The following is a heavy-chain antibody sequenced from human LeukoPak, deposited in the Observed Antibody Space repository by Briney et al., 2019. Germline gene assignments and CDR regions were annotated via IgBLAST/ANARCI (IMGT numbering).Heavy chain of an antibody. D-gene: IGHD1-26*01. J-gene: IGHJ6*02. CDR2: ISYDGSNK. V-gene: IGHV3-30*04. CDR1: GFTFGSYG. Sequence: GRSVRLSCAVAGFTFGSYGMRWVRQAAGKGLGWQVVISYDGSNKYYADSVKGRFTISRDNSKNTLYLQMNSLRAEDTAVYYCARVWEPLAYYYGMDVWGQGTTVTVSS. CDR3: ARVWEPLAYYYGMDV.